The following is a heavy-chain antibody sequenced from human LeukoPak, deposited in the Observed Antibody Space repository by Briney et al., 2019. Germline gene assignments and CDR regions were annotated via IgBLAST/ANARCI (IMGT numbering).Heavy chain of an antibody. Sequence: SETLSLTCTVSGGSISSSSYYWGWIRQPPGKGLEWIGSIYYNGSTYYNPSLKSRVTISVDTSKNQFSLKLSSVTAADTAVYYCARQDCGGDCYSSGDAFDIWGQGTMVTVSS. J-gene: IGHJ3*02. D-gene: IGHD2-21*02. V-gene: IGHV4-39*01. CDR2: IYYNGST. CDR3: ARQDCGGDCYSSGDAFDI. CDR1: GGSISSSSYY.